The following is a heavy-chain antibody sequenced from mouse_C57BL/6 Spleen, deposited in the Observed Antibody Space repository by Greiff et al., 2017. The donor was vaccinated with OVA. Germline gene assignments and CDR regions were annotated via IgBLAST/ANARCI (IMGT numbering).Heavy chain of an antibody. CDR3: ARDMRDGSSYFYAMDY. Sequence: EVHLVESEGGLVQPGSSMKLSCTASGFTFSDYYMAWVRQVPEKGLEWVANINYDGSSTYYLDSLKSRFIISRDNAKNILYLQMSSLKSEDTATYYCARDMRDGSSYFYAMDYWGQGTSVTVSS. V-gene: IGHV5-16*01. CDR1: GFTFSDYY. D-gene: IGHD1-1*01. J-gene: IGHJ4*01. CDR2: INYDGSST.